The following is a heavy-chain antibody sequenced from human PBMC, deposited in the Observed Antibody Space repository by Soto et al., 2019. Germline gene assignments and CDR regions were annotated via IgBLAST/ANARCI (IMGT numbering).Heavy chain of an antibody. Sequence: GASVKVSCKASGYTFTIYGISWVRQAPGQGLEWMGWISAYNGNTNYAQKLQGRVTMTTDTSTSTAYMELRSLRSDDTAVYYCARDRDCTNGVCYIYYYGMDVWGQGTTVTVSS. CDR3: ARDRDCTNGVCYIYYYGMDV. CDR2: ISAYNGNT. V-gene: IGHV1-18*01. CDR1: GYTFTIYG. J-gene: IGHJ6*02. D-gene: IGHD2-8*01.